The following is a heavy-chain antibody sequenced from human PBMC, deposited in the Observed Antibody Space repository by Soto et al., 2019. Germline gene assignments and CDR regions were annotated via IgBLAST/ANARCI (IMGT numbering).Heavy chain of an antibody. CDR3: TASYGVRDGVTGSAS. CDR2: IYYSGST. V-gene: IGHV4-59*11. D-gene: IGHD4-17*01. J-gene: IGHJ5*02. CDR1: DGTIGDLY. Sequence: ELQRLPWTVSDGTIGDLYWRWIRKQPGKGLEWIGYIYYSGSTNYNPSLKRRVTISVDTSKNQFSLNPSSVTAADTAVYYCTASYGVRDGVTGSASWGKGTL.